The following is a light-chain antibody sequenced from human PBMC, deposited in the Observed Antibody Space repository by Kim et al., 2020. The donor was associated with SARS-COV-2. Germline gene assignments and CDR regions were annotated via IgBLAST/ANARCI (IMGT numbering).Light chain of an antibody. V-gene: IGLV2-14*03. Sequence: QSALTQPASVSGSPGQSITISCTGSSSDVGGYYFVSWHQQHPGTATKLMIYDVSHRPAGVANRFSGSKSGNTASLIICRLQAEDDADYYGRSYTRTSTRVFGGGTQLTVL. CDR1: SSDVGGYYF. CDR3: RSYTRTSTRV. J-gene: IGLJ2*01. CDR2: DVS.